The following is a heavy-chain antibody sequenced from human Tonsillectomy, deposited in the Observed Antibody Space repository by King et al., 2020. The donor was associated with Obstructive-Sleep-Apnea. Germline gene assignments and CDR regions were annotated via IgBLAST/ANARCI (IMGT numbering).Heavy chain of an antibody. CDR3: AKSVSGSFDYYDMDV. D-gene: IGHD1-26*01. CDR2: ISGSGGST. CDR1: GFTFSSYA. Sequence: VQLVESGGGFVQPGGSLRLSCAASGFTFSSYAMSWVRQAPGKGLEWVSVISGSGGSTYYADSVRGRFTISRDNSKNMLYLQMNSQRAEDTAVYFCAKSVSGSFDYYDMDVWGQGTTVTVSS. V-gene: IGHV3-23*04. J-gene: IGHJ6*02.